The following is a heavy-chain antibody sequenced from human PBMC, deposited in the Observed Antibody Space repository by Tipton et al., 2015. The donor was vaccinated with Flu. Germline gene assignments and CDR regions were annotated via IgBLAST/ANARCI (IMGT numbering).Heavy chain of an antibody. CDR2: IYHSGRP. Sequence: TLSLTCTVSGGSISSHYWSWIRQSPGKGLEWIGYIYHSGRPNYNPSLKSRLTMSMDTSKNNFSLKLSSVTAADTAVYYCARLGYCTTSGCRFFVIWGQGRLVTVSS. V-gene: IGHV4-59*11. CDR1: GGSISSHY. J-gene: IGHJ1*01. D-gene: IGHD2-8*01. CDR3: ARLGYCTTSGCRFFVI.